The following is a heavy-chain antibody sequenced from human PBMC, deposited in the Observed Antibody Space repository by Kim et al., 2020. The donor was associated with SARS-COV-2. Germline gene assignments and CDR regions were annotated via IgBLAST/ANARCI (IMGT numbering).Heavy chain of an antibody. D-gene: IGHD2-2*01. J-gene: IGHJ6*02. CDR1: GGTFSSYA. Sequence: SVKVSCKASGGTFSSYAISWVRQAPGQGLEWMGGIIPIFGTANYAQKFQGRVTITADESTSTAYMELSSLRSEDTAVYYCAREWYRDIVVVPAAIGDYYYGMDVWGQGTTVTVSS. CDR3: AREWYRDIVVVPAAIGDYYYGMDV. CDR2: IIPIFGTA. V-gene: IGHV1-69*13.